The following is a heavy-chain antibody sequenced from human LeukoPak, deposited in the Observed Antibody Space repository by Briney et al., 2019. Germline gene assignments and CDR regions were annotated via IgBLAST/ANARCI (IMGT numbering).Heavy chain of an antibody. Sequence: GGSLRLSCAASGFTVSSNYMSWVRQAPGKGLEWVSVIYSGGSTYCADSVKGRFTISRDNSKNTLYLQMNSLRAEDTAVYYCASTFYGDSPPYWGQGTLVTVSS. CDR3: ASTFYGDSPPY. V-gene: IGHV3-66*01. D-gene: IGHD4-17*01. CDR1: GFTVSSNY. CDR2: IYSGGST. J-gene: IGHJ4*02.